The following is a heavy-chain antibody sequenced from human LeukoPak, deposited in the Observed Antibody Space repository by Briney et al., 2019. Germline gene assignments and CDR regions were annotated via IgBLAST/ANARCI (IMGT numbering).Heavy chain of an antibody. D-gene: IGHD6-19*01. CDR1: GFTFSSYD. V-gene: IGHV3-23*01. CDR3: ARVAGWHWFDP. J-gene: IGHJ5*02. CDR2: IRPSGDNT. Sequence: GGSLRLSCAASGFTFSSYDMTWVRQAPGRGLEGGSSIRPSGDNTYYGDSVKGRFTISRGKSKNTVYLQMNNMRVDDTAVYYCARVAGWHWFDPWGQGTLVTVSS.